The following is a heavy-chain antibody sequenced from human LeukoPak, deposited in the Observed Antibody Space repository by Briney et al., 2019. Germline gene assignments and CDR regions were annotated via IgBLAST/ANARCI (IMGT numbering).Heavy chain of an antibody. CDR3: ARDVQAGPVH. D-gene: IGHD6-19*01. CDR2: LNTDVSTT. J-gene: IGHJ4*02. CDR1: GFTLSGYW. V-gene: IGHV3-74*03. Sequence: PGGSLRLSCAASGFTLSGYWMHWVRQVPGKGVVWVSRLNTDVSTTTYAASVKGRFTISRDHATNTLYLQMNSLRAEDTAVYYCARDVQAGPVHWGQGTLVTVSS.